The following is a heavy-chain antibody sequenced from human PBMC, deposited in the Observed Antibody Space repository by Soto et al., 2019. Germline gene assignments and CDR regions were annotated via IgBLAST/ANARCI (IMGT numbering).Heavy chain of an antibody. CDR2: IHYSGSI. V-gene: IGHV4-30-4*01. Sequence: QVQLQESGPGLVRPSQTLSLTCTVSGGPISTDHYHWTWIRQTPGKGLEWMGYIHYSGSIQSNPSLQSRVSMSVDTSKNLFSLRLTSVTAADTAVYFCAREDDGGDRDYYGLDVWGQGTTVTVSS. D-gene: IGHD2-21*02. CDR3: AREDDGGDRDYYGLDV. CDR1: GGPISTDHYH. J-gene: IGHJ6*02.